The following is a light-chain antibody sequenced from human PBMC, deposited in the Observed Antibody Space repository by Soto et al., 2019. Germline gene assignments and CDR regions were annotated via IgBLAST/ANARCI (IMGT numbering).Light chain of an antibody. Sequence: DIQLTQSPSSLSASVGDRVTITCRASQSISSNLNWYQQKPGKAPNLLIYAASNLQAGAPSRFSGSGSGADFTLTISSLQPEDFATYYGQQSYSTPRTFGQGTEVEMK. CDR2: AAS. V-gene: IGKV1-39*01. CDR1: QSISSN. J-gene: IGKJ1*01. CDR3: QQSYSTPRT.